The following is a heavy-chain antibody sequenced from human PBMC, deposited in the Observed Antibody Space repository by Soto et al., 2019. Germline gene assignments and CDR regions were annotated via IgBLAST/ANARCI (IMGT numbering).Heavy chain of an antibody. J-gene: IGHJ4*02. CDR3: ATRCFGVVCRDFDY. CDR1: GFTFSSYS. D-gene: IGHD3-3*01. Sequence: GGSLRLSCAASGFTFSSYSMNWVRQAPGKGLEWVSYISSSSSTIYYADSVKGRFTISRENAKNSLYLQMNSLRAEDTAVYYCATRCFGVVCRDFDYWGQGTLVTVSS. V-gene: IGHV3-48*01. CDR2: ISSSSSTI.